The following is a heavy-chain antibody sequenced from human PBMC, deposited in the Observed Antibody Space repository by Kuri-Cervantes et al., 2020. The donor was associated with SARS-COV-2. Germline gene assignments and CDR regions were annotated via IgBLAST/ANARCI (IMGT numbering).Heavy chain of an antibody. D-gene: IGHD3-16*01. CDR2: IYHSGST. Sequence: SETLSLTCTVSGGSISSGSYYWSWIRQPPGKGLEWIGSIYHSGSTYYNPSLKSRVTISVDTSKNQFSLKLSSVTAADTAVYYCARRTVGHFDLWGRGTLVTVSS. J-gene: IGHJ2*01. V-gene: IGHV4-39*07. CDR3: ARRTVGHFDL. CDR1: GGSISSGSYY.